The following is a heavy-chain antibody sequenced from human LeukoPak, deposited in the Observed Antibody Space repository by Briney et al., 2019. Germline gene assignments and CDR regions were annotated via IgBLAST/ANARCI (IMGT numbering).Heavy chain of an antibody. CDR2: IIGSSGST. CDR3: AKGAYDYIEIAYFDY. D-gene: IGHD5-12*01. Sequence: GGSLRLSSVASGFSFDNFAMNWVRQAPGKGLEWVSLIIGSSGSTFYADSVKGRSTISRDKSKNTLYLQMNSLRAEDTRVYYCAKGAYDYIEIAYFDYWGQGSLVTVSS. J-gene: IGHJ4*02. V-gene: IGHV3-23*01. CDR1: GFSFDNFA.